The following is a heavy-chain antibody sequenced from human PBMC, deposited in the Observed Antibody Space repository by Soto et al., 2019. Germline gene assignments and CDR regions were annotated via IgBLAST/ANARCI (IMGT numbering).Heavy chain of an antibody. V-gene: IGHV4-39*01. Sequence: SETLSLTCTVSGGSISSSRCHWGWIRQPPGKGLEWIANIKYSGTTFYNPSLKSRVTLSVDTSKNQFSLKLSSVTAADSAVYYCARGRGGLYYWGQGTLVTVSS. CDR2: IKYSGTT. J-gene: IGHJ4*02. D-gene: IGHD3-16*01. CDR3: ARGRGGLYY. CDR1: GGSISSSRCH.